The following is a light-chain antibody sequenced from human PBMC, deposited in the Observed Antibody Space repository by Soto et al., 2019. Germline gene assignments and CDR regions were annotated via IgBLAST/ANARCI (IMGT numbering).Light chain of an antibody. V-gene: IGKV1-5*01. Sequence: IQGTRSPSTLAGPGGDRVTITCRGSQSISSWLAWYQQKPGKAPKLLVYDASSLESGLPSRCSGSGSATEFTLTISSLQPDDFATYYCQQYNSYSPTWRFGQGNRWIS. CDR1: QSISSW. J-gene: IGKJ1*01. CDR2: DAS. CDR3: QQYNSYSPTWR.